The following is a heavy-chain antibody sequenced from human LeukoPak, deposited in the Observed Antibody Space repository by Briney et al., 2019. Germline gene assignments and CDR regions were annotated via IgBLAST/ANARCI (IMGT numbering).Heavy chain of an antibody. CDR1: GFTFSSYA. J-gene: IGHJ5*02. Sequence: PGGSLRLSCAASGFTFSSYAMTWVRQAPGKGLEWVSVISGSGGNTYYADSVKGRFTLSRDSSRNTLYLQMNSLTVDDTAVYYCAGDTHSSSWYDHWGQGTLVTVSS. CDR2: ISGSGGNT. V-gene: IGHV3-23*01. D-gene: IGHD6-19*01. CDR3: AGDTHSSSWYDH.